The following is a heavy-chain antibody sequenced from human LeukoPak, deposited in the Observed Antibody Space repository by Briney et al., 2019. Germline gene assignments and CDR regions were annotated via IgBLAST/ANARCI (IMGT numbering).Heavy chain of an antibody. CDR1: GYTFTSYY. Sequence: GASVKVSCKASGYTFTSYYMHWVRQAPGQGLEWMGIINPSGGSQRYAQKFQGRVTLTRDTSTSTDSLELSSLRSEDTAGYYCGSVIAVAGIYRAFDSWSQGTMVTVSS. J-gene: IGHJ3*02. CDR2: INPSGGSQ. V-gene: IGHV1-46*01. D-gene: IGHD6-19*01. CDR3: GSVIAVAGIYRAFDS.